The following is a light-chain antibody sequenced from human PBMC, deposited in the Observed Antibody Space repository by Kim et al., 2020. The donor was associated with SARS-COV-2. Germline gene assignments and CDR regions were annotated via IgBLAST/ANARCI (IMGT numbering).Light chain of an antibody. J-gene: IGLJ2*01. Sequence: GQRVTISCSGSRSNIGSNYVYWYQQRPGTAPKLLIYRNNQRPSGVPDRFSGSKSGTSASLAISGLRSEDEADYYCAAWDDSLSGPVFGGGTKLTVL. V-gene: IGLV1-47*01. CDR1: RSNIGSNY. CDR3: AAWDDSLSGPV. CDR2: RNN.